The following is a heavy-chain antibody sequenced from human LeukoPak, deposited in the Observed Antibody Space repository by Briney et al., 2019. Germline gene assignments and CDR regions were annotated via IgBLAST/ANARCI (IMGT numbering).Heavy chain of an antibody. V-gene: IGHV3-30*02. CDR3: AKDQPHLYYYDSSGYYLPSYFDY. Sequence: GGSLRLSCAASGFTFSSYGMHWVRQAPGKGLEWVAFMRYDGSNKYYADSVKGRFTISRDNSKNTLYLQMNSLRAEDTAVYYCAKDQPHLYYYDSSGYYLPSYFDYWGQGTLVTVSS. CDR1: GFTFSSYG. D-gene: IGHD3-22*01. J-gene: IGHJ4*02. CDR2: MRYDGSNK.